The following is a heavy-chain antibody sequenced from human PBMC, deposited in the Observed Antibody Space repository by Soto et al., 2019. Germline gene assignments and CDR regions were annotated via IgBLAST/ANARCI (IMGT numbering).Heavy chain of an antibody. CDR1: GFMFSSYG. J-gene: IGHJ4*02. CDR2: ISYDGSNK. CDR3: ARGGRYFEWLFFFDN. D-gene: IGHD3-9*01. V-gene: IGHV3-30*03. Sequence: GGSLRLSCEAPGFMFSSYGMHWVRQAPGKGLEWVAVISYDGSNKHYVDSVKDRFTISRDNYKNTLYLQMNSLRAEDTAVYYCARGGRYFEWLFFFDNWGQGALVTVSS.